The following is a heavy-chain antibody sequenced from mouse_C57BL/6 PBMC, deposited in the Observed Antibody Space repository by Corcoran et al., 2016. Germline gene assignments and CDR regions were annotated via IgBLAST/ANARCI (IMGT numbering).Heavy chain of an antibody. CDR3: ASGLRRPWFAY. D-gene: IGHD2-4*01. CDR2: INTYSGVP. Sequence: QIQLVQSGPELKKPRETVKISCKASGYTFTTYGMSWVKQAPGKGLKWMGWINTYSGVPTYADDFKGRFAFSLETSASTAYLQINNLKNEDTATYFCASGLRRPWFAYWGQGTLVTVSA. V-gene: IGHV9-3*01. J-gene: IGHJ3*01. CDR1: GYTFTTYG.